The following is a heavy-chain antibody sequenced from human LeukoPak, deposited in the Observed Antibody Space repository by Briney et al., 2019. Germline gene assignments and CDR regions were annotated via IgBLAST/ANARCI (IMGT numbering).Heavy chain of an antibody. Sequence: PWETLSLNCTVSGGSVSRNSDYWGWIRQPPGQGLGWIGSIGYGGSTKYSPSLKSRVTISVDTSTNHFSLKLSSVTAADTGVYYCARHTQSFSAINNFHYYGMHVWRQGTTVTVSS. J-gene: IGHJ6*02. V-gene: IGHV4-39*07. D-gene: IGHD1-1*01. CDR2: IGYGGST. CDR1: GGSVSRNSDY. CDR3: ARHTQSFSAINNFHYYGMHV.